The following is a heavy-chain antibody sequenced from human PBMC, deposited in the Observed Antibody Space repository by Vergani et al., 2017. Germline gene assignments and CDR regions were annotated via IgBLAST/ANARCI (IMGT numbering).Heavy chain of an antibody. V-gene: IGHV3-33*01. J-gene: IGHJ5*02. CDR2: TWYDGNNK. D-gene: IGHD1-14*01. Sequence: QVQLVESGGGVVQPGRSLRLSCAASGFTFNQYGMHWVRQAPGKGLEWVAVTWYDGNNKQYADSVKGRVTISRDNSKSTMYLQMNSLREEDTGVYDCARDLRLLYNRFDPWGQGTLVTVSS. CDR3: ARDLRLLYNRFDP. CDR1: GFTFNQYG.